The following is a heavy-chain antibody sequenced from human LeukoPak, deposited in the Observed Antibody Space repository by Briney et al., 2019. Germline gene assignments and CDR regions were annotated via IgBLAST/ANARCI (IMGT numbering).Heavy chain of an antibody. V-gene: IGHV3-9*01. D-gene: IGHD3-16*01. Sequence: PGRSLRLSCAASGFTFDDYAMHWVRQAPGKGLEWVSGISWNSGSIGYADSVKGQFTISRDNAKNSLYLQMNSLRAEDTALYYCAKAGLGDYVDYWGQGTLVTVSS. CDR1: GFTFDDYA. J-gene: IGHJ4*02. CDR3: AKAGLGDYVDY. CDR2: ISWNSGSI.